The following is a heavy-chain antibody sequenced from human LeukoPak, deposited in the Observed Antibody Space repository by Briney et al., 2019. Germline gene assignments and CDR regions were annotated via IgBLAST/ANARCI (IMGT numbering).Heavy chain of an antibody. CDR1: GGSFSGYY. Sequence: SETLSLTCAVYGGSFSGYYWSWIRQPPGKGLEWIGEINHSGSTNYNPSLKSRVTISVDTSKNQFSLKLSSVTAAGTAVYYCARGRRYSFFDYWGQGTLVTVSS. CDR2: INHSGST. CDR3: ARGRRYSFFDY. V-gene: IGHV4-34*01. D-gene: IGHD5-18*01. J-gene: IGHJ4*02.